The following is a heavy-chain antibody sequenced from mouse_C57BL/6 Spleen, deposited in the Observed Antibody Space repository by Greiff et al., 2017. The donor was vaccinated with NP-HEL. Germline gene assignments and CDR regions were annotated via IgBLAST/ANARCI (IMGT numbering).Heavy chain of an antibody. CDR2: IYPGDGDT. Sequence: VQLQQSGPELVKPGASVKISCKASGYAFSSSWMNWVKQRPGKGLEWIGRIYPGDGDTNYNGKFKGKATLTADKSSSTAYMQLSSLTSEDSAVDFCARWGIYYGRSYLYYFDYWGQGTTLTVSS. D-gene: IGHD1-1*01. CDR1: GYAFSSSW. V-gene: IGHV1-82*01. J-gene: IGHJ2*01. CDR3: ARWGIYYGRSYLYYFDY.